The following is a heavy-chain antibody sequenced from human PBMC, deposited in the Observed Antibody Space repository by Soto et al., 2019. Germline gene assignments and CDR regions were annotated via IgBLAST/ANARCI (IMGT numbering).Heavy chain of an antibody. V-gene: IGHV3-21*01. CDR2: ISSSSSYI. D-gene: IGHD5-12*01. CDR3: ARVDEMATIDYYYYYGMDV. CDR1: GFTFSTYS. Sequence: EVQLVESGGGLVKPGGSLRLSCAASGFTFSTYSMNWVRQAPGKGLEWVSSISSSSSYIYYADSVKGRFTISRDNAKNSLSLQMNSLRAEDTAVYYCARVDEMATIDYYYYYGMDVWGQGTTVNVSS. J-gene: IGHJ6*02.